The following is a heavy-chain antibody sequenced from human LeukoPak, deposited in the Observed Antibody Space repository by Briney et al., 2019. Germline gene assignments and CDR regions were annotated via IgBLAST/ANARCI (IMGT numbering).Heavy chain of an antibody. CDR2: IYYSGST. V-gene: IGHV4-59*01. D-gene: IGHD5-12*01. J-gene: IGHJ4*02. CDR1: GGSISSYY. CDR3: ARAVGWLRPFDY. Sequence: SETLSLTCTVSGGSISSYYWSWIPQPPGKGLEWIGYIYYSGSTNYNPSLKSRVTISVDTSKNQFSLKLSSVTAADTAVYYCARAVGWLRPFDYWGQGTLVTVSS.